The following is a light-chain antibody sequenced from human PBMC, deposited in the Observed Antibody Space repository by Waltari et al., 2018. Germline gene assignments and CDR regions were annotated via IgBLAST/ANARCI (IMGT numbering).Light chain of an antibody. Sequence: QAVVTQEPSLTVSPGGTVTLTCRSSTGAVTNGHYPSWFQQKPGQAPRTLIYDTNNKHSWTPARFSGSLLGGKAALTLSGAQPEDEAEYYCLLSYSDARVFGGGTKVTVL. V-gene: IGLV7-46*01. CDR2: DTN. CDR3: LLSYSDARV. J-gene: IGLJ3*02. CDR1: TGAVTNGHY.